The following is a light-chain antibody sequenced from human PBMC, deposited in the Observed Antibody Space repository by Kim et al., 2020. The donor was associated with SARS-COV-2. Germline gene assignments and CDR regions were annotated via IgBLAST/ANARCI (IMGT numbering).Light chain of an antibody. J-gene: IGKJ1*01. CDR3: QQYNKWPRT. V-gene: IGKV3-15*01. Sequence: VSPGERATLSCRASQSVSSNLAWYQQKPGQGPRLLIYVTSTRATGIPARFSGSGSGTEFTLIISSLQSEDFAVYYCQQYNKWPRTFGQGTKVEIK. CDR1: QSVSSN. CDR2: VTS.